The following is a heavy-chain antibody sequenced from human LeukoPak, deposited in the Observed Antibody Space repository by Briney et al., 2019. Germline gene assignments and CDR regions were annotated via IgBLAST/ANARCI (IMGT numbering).Heavy chain of an antibody. CDR2: INHSGST. J-gene: IGHJ4*02. CDR3: ARGHGADYFDY. CDR1: GGSFSGYY. D-gene: IGHD3-10*01. V-gene: IGHV4-34*01. Sequence: SETLSLTCAVYGGSFSGYYWSWIRQPPGKGLEWIGEINHSGSTNYNPSLKSRVTISVDTSKSQFSLKLCSVTAADTAVYYCARGHGADYFDYWGQGTLVTVSS.